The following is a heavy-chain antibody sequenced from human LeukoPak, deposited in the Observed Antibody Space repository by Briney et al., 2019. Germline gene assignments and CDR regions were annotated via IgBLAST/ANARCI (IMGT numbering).Heavy chain of an antibody. J-gene: IGHJ4*02. CDR3: ARDNNGPAF. D-gene: IGHD2-8*01. V-gene: IGHV3-53*01. CDR2: IYSDGGT. CDR1: GFTFSSYW. Sequence: GGSLRLSCAASGFTFSSYWMSWVRQAPGKGLEWVSVIYSDGGTFHLDSVKGRFTVSRDYSKNTLYLQMNSLRADDTAVYYCARDNNGPAFWGQGTLVTVSS.